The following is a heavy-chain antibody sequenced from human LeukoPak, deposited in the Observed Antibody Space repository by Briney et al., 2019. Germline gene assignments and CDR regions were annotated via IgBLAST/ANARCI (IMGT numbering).Heavy chain of an antibody. CDR3: ARDGRPGSGSYFGY. V-gene: IGHV1-18*01. CDR1: GYTFTSYA. CDR2: ISADNGNT. Sequence: ASVKVSCKASGYTFTSYAISWVRQAPGQGLEWMGWISADNGNTDYAQRFQGRVTMTTDTSTSTAYMELRSLRSDDTAVYYCARDGRPGSGSYFGYWGQGTLVTVSS. D-gene: IGHD3-10*01. J-gene: IGHJ4*02.